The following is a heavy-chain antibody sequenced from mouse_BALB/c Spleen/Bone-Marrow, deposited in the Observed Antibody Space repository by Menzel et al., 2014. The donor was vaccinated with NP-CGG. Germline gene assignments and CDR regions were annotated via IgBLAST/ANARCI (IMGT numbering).Heavy chain of an antibody. V-gene: IGHV1-54*01. CDR2: IYPGSGGT. CDR1: GYAFTNYL. CDR3: ARGTTVYYFDY. Sequence: VQGVESGAELVRPGTSVKVSCKASGYAFTNYLIEWVKQRPGQGLEWIGVIYPGSGGTNYNEKFRDKATLTADKSSSTAYMQLSSLTSDDSAVYLCARGTTVYYFDYWGQGTTLTVSS. D-gene: IGHD1-1*01. J-gene: IGHJ2*01.